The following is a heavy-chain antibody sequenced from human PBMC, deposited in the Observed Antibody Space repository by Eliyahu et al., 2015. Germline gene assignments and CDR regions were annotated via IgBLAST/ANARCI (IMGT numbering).Heavy chain of an antibody. CDR2: SCYSGST. CDR1: GXSIXSYY. Sequence: QVQLQESGPGLVKPSETLSLTCXVPGXSIXSYYWXWIRQPPGKGLEWIGYSCYSGSTNYNPSLKSRVTISVDTSKNQFSLKLSSVTAADTAVYYCARWVNGWLRFKGWFDPWGQGTLVTVSS. D-gene: IGHD5-12*01. CDR3: ARWVNGWLRFKGWFDP. V-gene: IGHV4-59*01. J-gene: IGHJ5*02.